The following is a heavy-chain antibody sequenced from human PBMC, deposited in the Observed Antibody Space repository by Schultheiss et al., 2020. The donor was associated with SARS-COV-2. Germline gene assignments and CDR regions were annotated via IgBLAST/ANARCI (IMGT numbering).Heavy chain of an antibody. CDR2: IYYSGST. CDR3: ARQRVTMIGDY. D-gene: IGHD3-22*01. CDR1: GGSITSGAYY. V-gene: IGHV4-39*01. J-gene: IGHJ4*02. Sequence: SQTLSLTCTVSGGSITSGAYYWSWIRQPPGKGLEWIGSIYYSGSTYYNPSLKSRVTISVDTSKNQFSLKLSSVTAADTAVYYCARQRVTMIGDYWGQGTLVTVSS.